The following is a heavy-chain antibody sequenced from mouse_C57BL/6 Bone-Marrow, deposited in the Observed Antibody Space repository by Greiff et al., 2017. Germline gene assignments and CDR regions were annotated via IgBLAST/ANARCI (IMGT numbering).Heavy chain of an antibody. CDR2: IDPENGDT. J-gene: IGHJ2*01. CDR3: TTPLRLFDY. CDR1: GFNIKDDY. V-gene: IGHV14-4*01. D-gene: IGHD2-12*01. Sequence: SGAELVRPGASVKLSCTASGFNIKDDYMHWVKQRPEQGLEWIGWIDPENGDTEYASKFQGKATITADTSSNTAYLQLSSLTSEDTAVYYCTTPLRLFDYWGQGTTLTVSS.